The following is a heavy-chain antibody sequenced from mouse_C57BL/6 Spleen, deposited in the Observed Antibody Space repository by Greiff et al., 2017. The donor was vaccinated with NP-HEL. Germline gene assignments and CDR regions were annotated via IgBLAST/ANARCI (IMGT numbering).Heavy chain of an antibody. CDR3: ARRATVVATHYYAMDY. CDR2: ISSGSSTI. Sequence: EVQLVESGGGLVKPGGSLKLSCAASGFTFSDYGMHWVRQAPEKGLEWVAYISSGSSTIYYADTVKGRITISRDNAKNTLFLQMTSLRSEDTAMYYCARRATVVATHYYAMDYWGQGTSVTVSS. CDR1: GFTFSDYG. D-gene: IGHD1-1*01. V-gene: IGHV5-17*01. J-gene: IGHJ4*01.